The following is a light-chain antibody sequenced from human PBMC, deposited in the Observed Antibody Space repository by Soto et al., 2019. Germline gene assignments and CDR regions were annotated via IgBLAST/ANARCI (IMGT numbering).Light chain of an antibody. V-gene: IGKV3-15*01. Sequence: EIVMTQSPATLSVSPGERATLSCRASQSVGSNLAWYQQKPGQAPRLLIYGASTRATGIPARFSGSGSGTEFTLTISSLQFEDFAVYYCQQYNNWPFTFGPGTKVDIK. J-gene: IGKJ3*01. CDR2: GAS. CDR3: QQYNNWPFT. CDR1: QSVGSN.